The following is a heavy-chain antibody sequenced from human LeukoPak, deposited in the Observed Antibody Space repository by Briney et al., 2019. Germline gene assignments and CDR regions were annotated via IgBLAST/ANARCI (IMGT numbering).Heavy chain of an antibody. V-gene: IGHV3-23*01. CDR2: ISGSGTGT. CDR1: GFTFSSYG. D-gene: IGHD1-20*01. J-gene: IGHJ6*02. Sequence: GGSLRLSCAASGFTFSSYGMTWGRQAPGKGLEWVSGISGSGTGTYYADSVKGRFTISRDNSKNTLYLQMNSLRAEDTAVYYCAKAYNSDPYYAMDVWGQGTTVTVSS. CDR3: AKAYNSDPYYAMDV.